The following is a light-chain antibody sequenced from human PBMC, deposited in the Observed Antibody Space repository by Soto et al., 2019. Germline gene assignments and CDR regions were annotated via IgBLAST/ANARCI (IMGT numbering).Light chain of an antibody. CDR3: SSFTTTSTYV. J-gene: IGLJ1*01. V-gene: IGLV2-14*01. Sequence: QSALTQPASVSGSPGQSITISCTGTSSDVGGCDCVSWYQQYPGKAPKIMIYEVNYRPSGVSNRFSGSKSGNTASLTISGLQAEDEADYYCSSFTTTSTYVFGTGTKLTVL. CDR1: SSDVGGCDC. CDR2: EVN.